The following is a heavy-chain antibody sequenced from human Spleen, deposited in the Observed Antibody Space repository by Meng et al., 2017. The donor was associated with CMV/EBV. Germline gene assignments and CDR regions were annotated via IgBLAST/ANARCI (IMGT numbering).Heavy chain of an antibody. Sequence: ASVKVSCKASGYTFTDYYLYWVRQAPGQGLEWMGWINPNSGAIKFAQKYRGRVAMTWDTSITTAYMELNSLRSDDTAIYHCARDNIVTTAFDFWGQGTLVTVSS. CDR3: ARDNIVTTAFDF. CDR1: GYTFTDYY. V-gene: IGHV1-2*02. J-gene: IGHJ4*02. CDR2: INPNSGAI. D-gene: IGHD5-12*01.